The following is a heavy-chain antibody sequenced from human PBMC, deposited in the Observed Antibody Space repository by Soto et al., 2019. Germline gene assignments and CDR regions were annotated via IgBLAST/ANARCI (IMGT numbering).Heavy chain of an antibody. CDR2: INHSGST. J-gene: IGHJ4*02. CDR1: GGSFSGYY. V-gene: IGHV4-34*01. Sequence: QVQLQQWGAGLLKPSETLSLTCAVYGGSFSGYYWSWIRQPPGKGLEWIGEINHSGSTNYNPSLKSRVPISVDTSKNQFSLKLSSVTAADTAVYYCARGRRITMVRGVISLDYWGQGTLVTVSS. D-gene: IGHD3-10*01. CDR3: ARGRRITMVRGVISLDY.